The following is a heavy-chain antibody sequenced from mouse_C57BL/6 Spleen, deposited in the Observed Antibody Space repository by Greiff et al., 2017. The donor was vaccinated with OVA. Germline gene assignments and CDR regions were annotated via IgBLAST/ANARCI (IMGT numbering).Heavy chain of an antibody. CDR3: ARNYYGSSYPFAY. J-gene: IGHJ3*01. V-gene: IGHV5-17*01. CDR1: GFTFSDYG. D-gene: IGHD1-1*01. CDR2: ISSGSSTI. Sequence: EVKLMESGGGLVKPGGSLKLSCAASGFTFSDYGMHWVRQAPEKGLEWVAYISSGSSTIYYADTVKGRFTISRDNAKNTLFLQMTSLRSEDTAMYYCARNYYGSSYPFAYWGQGTLVTVAA.